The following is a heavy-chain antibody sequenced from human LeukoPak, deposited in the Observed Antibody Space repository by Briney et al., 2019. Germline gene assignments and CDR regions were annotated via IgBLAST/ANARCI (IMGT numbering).Heavy chain of an antibody. V-gene: IGHV4-39*01. Sequence: SETLPLSCSVTRGSLSSCSDYWGWMPQPPGKGLEWIGSIYYSGSTYYNTSLKRRVTISLDTSKNQISVKLISVTAADTAVYYCARHGAVAGSYYMDGCGEGSTVT. CDR3: ARHGAVAGSYYMDG. D-gene: IGHD6-13*01. CDR2: IYYSGST. J-gene: IGHJ6*03. CDR1: RGSLSSCSDY.